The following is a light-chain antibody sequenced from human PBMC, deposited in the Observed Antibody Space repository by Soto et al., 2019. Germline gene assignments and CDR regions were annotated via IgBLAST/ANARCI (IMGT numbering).Light chain of an antibody. CDR3: SSFSSGTTLFV. V-gene: IGLV2-14*01. J-gene: IGLJ1*01. CDR1: NSDIGDRNY. Sequence: QSALTQPASVSGSPGQSITISCTGANSDIGDRNYVSWYQQYPGKAPKVIIYADNYRPSGVSYRFSGSKSGNTASLTISGLQAEDEDDYYCSSFSSGTTLFVFGGGTKLTVL. CDR2: ADN.